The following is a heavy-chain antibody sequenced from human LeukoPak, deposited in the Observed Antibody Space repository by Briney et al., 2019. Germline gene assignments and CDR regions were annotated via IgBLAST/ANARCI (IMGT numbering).Heavy chain of an antibody. CDR1: GFTFSDYY. CDR3: ARGSSGWESDAFDI. CDR2: ISSSGSTI. Sequence: PGGSLRLSCAASGFTFSDYYMSWIRQAPGKGLEWVSYISSSGSTIYYADSVEGRFTISRDNAKNSLYLQMNSLRAEDTAVYYCARGSSGWESDAFDIWGQGTMVTVSS. J-gene: IGHJ3*02. V-gene: IGHV3-11*01. D-gene: IGHD6-19*01.